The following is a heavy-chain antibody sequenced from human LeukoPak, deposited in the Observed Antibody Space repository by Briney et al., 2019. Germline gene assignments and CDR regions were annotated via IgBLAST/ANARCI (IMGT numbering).Heavy chain of an antibody. CDR2: ISGSGGST. CDR3: ASVVVVAAQGSIGMDV. V-gene: IGHV3-23*01. CDR1: GFTFSSYA. Sequence: PGGSLRLSCAASGFTFSSYAMSWVRQAPGKGLEWVSAISGSGGSTYYADSVKGRFTISRDNSKNTLYLQMNSLRAEDTAVYYCASVVVVAAQGSIGMDVWGQGTTVTVSS. D-gene: IGHD2-15*01. J-gene: IGHJ6*02.